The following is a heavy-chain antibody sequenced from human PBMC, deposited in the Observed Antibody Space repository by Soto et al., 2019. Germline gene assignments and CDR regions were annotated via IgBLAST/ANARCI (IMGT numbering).Heavy chain of an antibody. V-gene: IGHV4-31*03. D-gene: IGHD2-8*01. CDR3: ARSMVYAGTNWFDP. CDR1: GGSISSGGYY. CDR2: IYYSGST. Sequence: QVQLQESGPGLVKPSQTLSLTGTVSGGSISSGGYYWSWIRQHPGKGLEWIGYIYYSGSTYYNPSLKSRFTISVDTSKNQFSLKLSSVTAADTAVYYCARSMVYAGTNWFDPWGQGTLVTVSS. J-gene: IGHJ5*02.